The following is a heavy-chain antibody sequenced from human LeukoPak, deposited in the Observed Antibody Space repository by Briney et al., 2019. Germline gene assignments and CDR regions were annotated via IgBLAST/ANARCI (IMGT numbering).Heavy chain of an antibody. CDR2: IYTSGST. D-gene: IGHD3-9*01. Sequence: SETLSLTCTVSGGSISSYYWSWIRQPAGKGLEWIGRIYTSGSTNYNPSLKSRVTMSVDTSKNQFSLKLSSVTAADTAVYYCASGPYDILTGINWFGPWGQGTLVTVSS. CDR3: ASGPYDILTGINWFGP. V-gene: IGHV4-4*07. CDR1: GGSISSYY. J-gene: IGHJ5*02.